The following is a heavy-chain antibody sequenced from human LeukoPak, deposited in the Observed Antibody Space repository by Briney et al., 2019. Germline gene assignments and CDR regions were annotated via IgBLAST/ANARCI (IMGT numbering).Heavy chain of an antibody. Sequence: PPETLSLTCAVYGGSFSGYYWSWIRQPPGKGLEWIGEINHSGSTNYNPSLKSRVTISVDTSKNQFSLKLSSVTAADTAVYYCARVTPGITGITGLDYWGQGTLVTVSS. CDR2: INHSGST. CDR1: GGSFSGYY. J-gene: IGHJ4*02. D-gene: IGHD1-20*01. CDR3: ARVTPGITGITGLDY. V-gene: IGHV4-34*01.